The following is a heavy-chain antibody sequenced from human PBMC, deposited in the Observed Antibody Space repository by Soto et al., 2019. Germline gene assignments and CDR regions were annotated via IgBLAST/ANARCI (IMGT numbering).Heavy chain of an antibody. D-gene: IGHD2-2*01. J-gene: IGHJ4*02. Sequence: SDTLSLTCTVSGGSISSYYWSWIQQPPGKGLEWIGYIYYSGSTDYNPSLKSRVTISVDTSKNQFSLKLHSVTAADTAVYYCARQYCSSTRCSYYFDYWGQGTLVTVSS. CDR2: IYYSGST. CDR1: GGSISSYY. CDR3: ARQYCSSTRCSYYFDY. V-gene: IGHV4-59*08.